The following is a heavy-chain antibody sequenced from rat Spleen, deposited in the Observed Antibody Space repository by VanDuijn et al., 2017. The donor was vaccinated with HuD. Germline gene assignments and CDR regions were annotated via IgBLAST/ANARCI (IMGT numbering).Heavy chain of an antibody. CDR1: GFSLISYA. V-gene: IGHV2-63*01. D-gene: IGHD3-1*01. J-gene: IGHJ2*01. CDR3: TIHPRY. CDR2: MRYNGDT. Sequence: QVQLKESGPGLVQPSQTLSLTCTVSGFSLISYAVNWVRQPPGKGLEWMGRMRYNGDTSYNSALKSRLSISRDTSKNQVFLKMNSLQTDDTGTYYCTIHPRYWGQGLMVTVSS.